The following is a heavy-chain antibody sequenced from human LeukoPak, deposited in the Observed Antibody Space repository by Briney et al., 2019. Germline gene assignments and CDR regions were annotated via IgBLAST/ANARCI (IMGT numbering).Heavy chain of an antibody. Sequence: SETLSLTCAVSGGSISSGGYYWSWIRQPPGKGLEWIGYIYHSGSTYYNPSLKSRVTISVDRSKNQFSLKLSSVTAADTAVYYCAREIAAFTPGGSYYFDYWGQGTLVTVSS. CDR1: GGSISSGGYY. V-gene: IGHV4-30-2*01. D-gene: IGHD6-13*01. CDR3: AREIAAFTPGGSYYFDY. CDR2: IYHSGST. J-gene: IGHJ4*02.